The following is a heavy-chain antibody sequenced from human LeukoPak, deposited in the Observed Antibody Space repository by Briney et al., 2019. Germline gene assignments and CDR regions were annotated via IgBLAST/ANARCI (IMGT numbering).Heavy chain of an antibody. CDR1: GGSISSYY. D-gene: IGHD2-15*01. J-gene: IGHJ4*02. Sequence: SETLSLTCTVSGGSISSYYWSWIRQPPGKGLEWIGYIYYSGSTNYNPSLKSRVTISVDTSKNQFSLKLSSVTAADTAVYYCARHLDGCSGGSCYSGAPDYWGQGTLVTVSS. CDR2: IYYSGST. V-gene: IGHV4-59*08. CDR3: ARHLDGCSGGSCYSGAPDY.